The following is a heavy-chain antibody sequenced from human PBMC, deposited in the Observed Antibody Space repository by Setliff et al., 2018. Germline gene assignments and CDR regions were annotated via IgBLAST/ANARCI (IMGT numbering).Heavy chain of an antibody. Sequence: SQTLSLTCAVSGGSITSGSYYWSWIRQPAGEGLEWIGRLHTSGTTDYNPSFKSRVTISRDTSTNQFSLKLGSVTAADTAVYYCARERYFDWFFEDWGHGTLVTVSS. CDR1: GGSITSGSYY. V-gene: IGHV4-61*02. J-gene: IGHJ4*01. D-gene: IGHD3-9*01. CDR2: LHTSGTT. CDR3: ARERYFDWFFED.